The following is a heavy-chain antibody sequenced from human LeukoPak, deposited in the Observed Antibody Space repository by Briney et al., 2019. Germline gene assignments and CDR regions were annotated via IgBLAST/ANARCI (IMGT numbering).Heavy chain of an antibody. D-gene: IGHD3-3*01. CDR1: GYTFTSYY. CDR2: IIPIFGTA. CDR3: ARAPIQTPKEWLPLLNYYYYGMDV. V-gene: IGHV1-69*13. J-gene: IGHJ6*02. Sequence: SVKVSCKASGYTFTSYYMHWVRQAPGQGLEWMGGIIPIFGTANYAQKFQGRVTITADESTSTAYMELSSLRSEDTAVYYCARAPIQTPKEWLPLLNYYYYGMDVWGQGTTVTVSS.